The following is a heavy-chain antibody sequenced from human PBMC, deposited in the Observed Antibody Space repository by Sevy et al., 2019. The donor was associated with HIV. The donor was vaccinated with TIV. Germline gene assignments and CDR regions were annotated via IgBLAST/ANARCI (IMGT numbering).Heavy chain of an antibody. Sequence: SETLSLTCTVSGGSISSYYWSWIRQPAGKGLEWIGRIYTSGSTNYNPSLKSRVTMSVDTSKNQCSLKLSSVTAADPAVYYCTRLPYCSSISCSTSYYYYYGMDVWGQGTTVTVSS. CDR3: TRLPYCSSISCSTSYYYYYGMDV. CDR2: IYTSGST. J-gene: IGHJ6*02. D-gene: IGHD2-2*02. V-gene: IGHV4-4*07. CDR1: GGSISSYY.